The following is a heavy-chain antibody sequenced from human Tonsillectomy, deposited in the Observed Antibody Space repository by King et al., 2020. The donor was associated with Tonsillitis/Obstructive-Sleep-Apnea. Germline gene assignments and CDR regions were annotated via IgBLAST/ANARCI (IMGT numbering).Heavy chain of an antibody. CDR1: GFTFDDYA. CDR2: ISWNSGSI. CDR3: AKDTTAPPLGYYYYYMDV. Sequence: DVQLVESGGGLVQPGRSLRLSCAASGFTFDDYAMHWVRQTPGKGLEWVSGISWNSGSIGYADSVKGRFTISRDNAKNSLYLQMNSLRAEDTALYYCAKDTTAPPLGYYYYYMDVWGNGTTVTVSS. V-gene: IGHV3-9*01. J-gene: IGHJ6*03. D-gene: IGHD3-16*02.